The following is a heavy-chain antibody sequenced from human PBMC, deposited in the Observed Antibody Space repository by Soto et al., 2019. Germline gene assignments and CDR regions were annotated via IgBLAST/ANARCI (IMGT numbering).Heavy chain of an antibody. CDR3: AKDLRDWGFFDS. V-gene: IGHV3-23*01. CDR2: LSGSGGST. D-gene: IGHD7-27*01. CDR1: GFTFSSYA. J-gene: IGHJ4*02. Sequence: DVQLLESGGELVQPGGSLRLACAASGFTFSSYAMSWVRQAPGKGLEGVSGLSGSGGSTNYADSVKGRFTISRDNSKNTLYLQMSSLRDDDTAIYYCAKDLRDWGFFDSWGQGTLVTVSS.